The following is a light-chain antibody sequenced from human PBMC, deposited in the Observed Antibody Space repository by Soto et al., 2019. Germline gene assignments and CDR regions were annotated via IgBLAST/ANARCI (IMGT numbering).Light chain of an antibody. J-gene: IGKJ2*01. CDR3: QQYATSPYT. Sequence: EIVLTQSPGTLSLSPGERATLSCRASQSVGSSYLAWYQQKPGQAPRLLIYGVSIRATGIPDTFSGSGSGTDFTLTISRVEPEDFAVFYCQQYATSPYTFGQGTKMEIK. CDR2: GVS. V-gene: IGKV3-20*01. CDR1: QSVGSSY.